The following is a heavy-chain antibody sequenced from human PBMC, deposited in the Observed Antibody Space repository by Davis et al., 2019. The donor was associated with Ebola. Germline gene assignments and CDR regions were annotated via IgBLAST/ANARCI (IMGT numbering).Heavy chain of an antibody. CDR3: ARGDRGGDILTGCFFDY. CDR2: INPSGGST. Sequence: ASVKVSCKASGYTFTSYYMHWVRQAPGQGLEWMGIINPSGGSTTYAQNFQGRVTMTRDTSTSTVHMELSSLRSDDTAMYYCARGDRGGDILTGCFFDYWGQGTLVTVSS. D-gene: IGHD3-9*01. J-gene: IGHJ4*02. CDR1: GYTFTSYY. V-gene: IGHV1-46*03.